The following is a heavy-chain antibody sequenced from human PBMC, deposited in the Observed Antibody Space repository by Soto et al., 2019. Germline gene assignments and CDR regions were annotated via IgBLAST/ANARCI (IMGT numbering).Heavy chain of an antibody. CDR3: ARGGYHIFVISFDP. D-gene: IGHD3-9*01. V-gene: IGHV4-34*01. CDR1: GGSFSCYY. CDR2: INHSGST. J-gene: IGHJ5*02. Sequence: KPSETLSLTCAVYGGSFSCYYWIWIRQPPGKGLEWIGEINHSGSTNYNPSLKSRVTISVDTSKNQFSLKLSSVTAADTAVYYCARGGYHIFVISFDPWGQGTLVTVS.